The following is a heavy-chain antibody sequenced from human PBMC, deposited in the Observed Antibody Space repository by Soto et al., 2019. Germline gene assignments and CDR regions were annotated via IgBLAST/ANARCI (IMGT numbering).Heavy chain of an antibody. CDR1: GFTFSSYD. V-gene: IGHV3-13*01. CDR2: IGTAGDT. Sequence: EVQLVESGGGLVQPGGSLRLSCAASGFTFSSYDMHWVRQATGKGLEWVSAIGTAGDTYYPGSVKGRFTISRENAKNSLYLQMNSLRAGDTAVYYCARDTLYCSSTSCYFHGMDVWGQGTTVTVSS. J-gene: IGHJ6*02. CDR3: ARDTLYCSSTSCYFHGMDV. D-gene: IGHD2-2*01.